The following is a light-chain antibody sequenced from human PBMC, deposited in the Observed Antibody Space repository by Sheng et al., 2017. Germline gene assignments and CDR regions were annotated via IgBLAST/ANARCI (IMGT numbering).Light chain of an antibody. V-gene: IGLV1-40*01. Sequence: QSVLTQPPSVSGAPGQRVTISCTGSSSNIGAGYDVHWYLQLPGTAPKLLIYGNTNRPSGVPDRFSGSKSGTSVSLAITGLRTEDEADYYCQSYDTSLSGWVFGGGTKLTVL. CDR2: GNT. J-gene: IGLJ3*02. CDR1: SSNIGAGYD. CDR3: QSYDTSLSGWV.